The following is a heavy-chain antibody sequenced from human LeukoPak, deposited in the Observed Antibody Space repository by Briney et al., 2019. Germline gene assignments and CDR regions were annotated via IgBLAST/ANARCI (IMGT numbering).Heavy chain of an antibody. V-gene: IGHV4-59*01. CDR3: ARDHLGVVAATPGNWFDP. CDR2: IYYSGST. D-gene: IGHD2-15*01. Sequence: SETLSLTCTVSGGSISSYYWSWIRQPPGKGLEWIGYIYYSGSTNYNPSLKSRVTISVDTSKNQFSLKLSSVTAADTAVYYCARDHLGVVAATPGNWFDPWGQGTLVTVSS. CDR1: GGSISSYY. J-gene: IGHJ5*02.